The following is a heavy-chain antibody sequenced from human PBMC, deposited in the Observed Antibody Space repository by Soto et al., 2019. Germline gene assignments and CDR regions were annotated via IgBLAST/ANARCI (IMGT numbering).Heavy chain of an antibody. J-gene: IGHJ3*02. CDR1: GGSISSVDYY. CDR3: ARVRLQWCGANAFDI. D-gene: IGHD3-10*01. CDR2: VHYSRGT. V-gene: IGHV4-30-4*01. Sequence: SETLSLTCTVSGGSISSVDYYWSWIRQPPGKGLEWVGHVHYSRGTDYNPSLKSRLTISLDTSKNLFSLKLSSVTVADTAVYCCARVRLQWCGANAFDIWDQGTMVTVSS.